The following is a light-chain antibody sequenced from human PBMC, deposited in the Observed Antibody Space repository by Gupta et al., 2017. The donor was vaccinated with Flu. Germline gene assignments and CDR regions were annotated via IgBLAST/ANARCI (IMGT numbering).Light chain of an antibody. CDR2: WAS. CDR3: QQYDSTPLT. CDR1: QSVLYSSNNKNY. Sequence: DIVMTQSPDSLAVSLGERATINCKSSQSVLYSSNNKNYLAWYQQKPGQPPKLLIYWASTRESGVPDRFSGRGSGTDFTLTISSRQAEDVAVYYCQQYDSTPLTFGGGTKVEIK. V-gene: IGKV4-1*01. J-gene: IGKJ4*01.